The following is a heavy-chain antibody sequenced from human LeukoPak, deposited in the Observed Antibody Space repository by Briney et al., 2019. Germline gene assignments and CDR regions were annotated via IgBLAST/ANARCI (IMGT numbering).Heavy chain of an antibody. J-gene: IGHJ4*02. Sequence: GRSLRLSCAASGFTFDDYAMHWVRQAPGKGLEWVSGISWNSGSIGYADSVKGRFTISRDNSKNTVNLQMNSLRAEDTAVYFCAKDQSRVGGSDPFDDWGQGTLVIVSS. V-gene: IGHV3-9*01. CDR2: ISWNSGSI. D-gene: IGHD1-26*01. CDR1: GFTFDDYA. CDR3: AKDQSRVGGSDPFDD.